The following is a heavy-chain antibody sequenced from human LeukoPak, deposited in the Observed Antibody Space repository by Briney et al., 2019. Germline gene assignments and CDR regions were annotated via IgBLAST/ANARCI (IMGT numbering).Heavy chain of an antibody. J-gene: IGHJ3*02. CDR1: GDSISSDY. Sequence: KPSETLSLTCTVSGDSISSDYWSWIRQPAGKGLEWIGRMYTSETTNYNPSLKSRVTISEDTSKSQFYLQLSSVTAADTAMYFCASGGYYGSGAFHIWGQGTMVTVSS. CDR2: MYTSETT. V-gene: IGHV4-4*07. D-gene: IGHD3-10*01. CDR3: ASGGYYGSGAFHI.